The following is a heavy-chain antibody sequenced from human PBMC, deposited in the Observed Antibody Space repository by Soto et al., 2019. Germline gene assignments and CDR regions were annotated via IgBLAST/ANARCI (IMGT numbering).Heavy chain of an antibody. Sequence: ASVKVSCEASGYTFTRYYMHWVRQAPGQGLEWMGIINPSGGSTSYAQKFQGRVTMTRDTSTSTVYMELSSLRSEDTAVYYCARDPLFSSWYWYFDLWGRGTLVTVSS. V-gene: IGHV1-46*01. CDR1: GYTFTRYY. CDR3: ARDPLFSSWYWYFDL. CDR2: INPSGGST. J-gene: IGHJ2*01. D-gene: IGHD6-13*01.